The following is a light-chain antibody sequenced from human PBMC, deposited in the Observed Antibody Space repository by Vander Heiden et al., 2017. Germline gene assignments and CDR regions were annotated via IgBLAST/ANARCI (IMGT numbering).Light chain of an antibody. V-gene: IGKV1-8*01. CDR3: QRDDGYCIT. Sequence: AIRMTQPPPSFSPSTGDRVTLTCRASHGSSSYVAWYQQKPGKATKLLIYAASTLQSGVPSRCSGSGAGTDFTLTSSCLHSEDVATYYCQRDDGYCITFGQGTRLEIK. CDR2: AAS. CDR1: HGSSSY. J-gene: IGKJ5*01.